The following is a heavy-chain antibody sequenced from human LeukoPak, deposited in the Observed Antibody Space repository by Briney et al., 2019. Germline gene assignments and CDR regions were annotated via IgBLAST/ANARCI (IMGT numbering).Heavy chain of an antibody. V-gene: IGHV3-23*01. CDR2: ISGSGGST. CDR1: GFTFSSYA. CDR3: AKVYDSSGHETSLFDY. J-gene: IGHJ4*02. D-gene: IGHD3-22*01. Sequence: GGSLRLSCAASGFTFSSYAMSWVRQAPGKGLEWVSAISGSGGSTYYADSVKGRFTISRDNSKNTLYLQMNSLRAEDTAVYYCAKVYDSSGHETSLFDYWGQGTLVTVSS.